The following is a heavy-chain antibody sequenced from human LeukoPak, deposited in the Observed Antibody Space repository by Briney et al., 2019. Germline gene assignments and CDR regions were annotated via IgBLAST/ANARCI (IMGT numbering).Heavy chain of an antibody. J-gene: IGHJ4*02. Sequence: SETLSLTCTVSGGSMSSYYWSWIRQPPGKGLEWIGYIYYSGTTNYNPSLKSRVTMSVDTSMNQFSLKMSSVTAADTAVYYCAREGSRYSYGPTRGSYFDYWGQGTLVTVSS. CDR2: IYYSGTT. CDR3: AREGSRYSYGPTRGSYFDY. V-gene: IGHV4-59*12. D-gene: IGHD5-18*01. CDR1: GGSMSSYY.